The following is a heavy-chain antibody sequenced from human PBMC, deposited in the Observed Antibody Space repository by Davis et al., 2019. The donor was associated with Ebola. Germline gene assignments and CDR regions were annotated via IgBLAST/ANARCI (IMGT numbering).Heavy chain of an antibody. J-gene: IGHJ4*02. V-gene: IGHV3-23*01. D-gene: IGHD2-15*01. CDR1: GFAFSSYT. Sequence: GESLKISCAASGFAFSSYTMHWVRQAPGKGLEWVSRISGSADATNSADSVQGRFTVSRDNSKNTLYLQMNSLRAEDTAVYYCAREQPCGGSCYSFLDSWGQGTLVTVSS. CDR2: ISGSADAT. CDR3: AREQPCGGSCYSFLDS.